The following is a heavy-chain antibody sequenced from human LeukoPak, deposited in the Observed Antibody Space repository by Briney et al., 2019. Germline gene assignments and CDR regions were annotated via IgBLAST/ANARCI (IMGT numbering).Heavy chain of an antibody. CDR1: GFTFDNYA. CDR3: TNEWPYGGFDD. J-gene: IGHJ4*01. V-gene: IGHV3-9*01. CDR2: ITWNSGYV. Sequence: GRSLRLSCAASGFTFDNYAMDWVRQAPGKGLEWVSGITWNSGYVGYADSVKGRFTISRDNAKNSLYLQMNSLGPEDTAFYYCTNEWPYGGFDDWGQGTLVTVSS. D-gene: IGHD4-17*01.